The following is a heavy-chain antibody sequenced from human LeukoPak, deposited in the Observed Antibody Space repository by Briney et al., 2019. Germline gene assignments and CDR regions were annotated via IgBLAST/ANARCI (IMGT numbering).Heavy chain of an antibody. J-gene: IGHJ4*02. CDR2: ISSSSSYI. CDR1: GFTFSSYS. V-gene: IGHV3-21*01. CDR3: ARTYCTNGVCLFYYFDY. Sequence: KSGGSLRLSCAASGFTFSSYSMNWVRQAPGKGLEWVSSISSSSSYIYYADSVKGRFTISRDNAKNSLYLQMNSLRAEDTAVYYCARTYCTNGVCLFYYFDYWGQGTLVTVSS. D-gene: IGHD2-8*01.